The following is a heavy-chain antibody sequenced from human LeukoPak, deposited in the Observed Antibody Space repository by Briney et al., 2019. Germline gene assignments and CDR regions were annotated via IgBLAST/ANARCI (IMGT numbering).Heavy chain of an antibody. J-gene: IGHJ4*02. Sequence: PSETPSLTCAVYGGSFSGYYWSWLRQPPGKGLEWIGEINHSGSTNYNPSLKSRVTISVDTSKNQFSLKLSSVTAADTAVYYCARGFHYYGSGSLFGYGGQGTLVTVS. CDR3: ARGFHYYGSGSLFGY. D-gene: IGHD3-10*01. V-gene: IGHV4-34*01. CDR2: INHSGST. CDR1: GGSFSGYY.